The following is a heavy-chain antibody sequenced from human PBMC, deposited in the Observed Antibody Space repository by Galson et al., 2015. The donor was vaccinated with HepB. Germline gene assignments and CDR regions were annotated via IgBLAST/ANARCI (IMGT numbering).Heavy chain of an antibody. CDR1: GSTFTSYG. Sequence: QSGAEVKKPGASVKVSCTASGSTFTSYGISWVRQAPGQGLEWMGWISAYNGNTNYAQKLQGRVTMTTDTSTSTAYMELRSLRSEDTAVYYCARDHTYYDFWRNFLGLLHWGQGTLVDVSP. V-gene: IGHV1-18*01. J-gene: IGHJ4*02. CDR3: ARDHTYYDFWRNFLGLLH. D-gene: IGHD3-3*01. CDR2: ISAYNGNT.